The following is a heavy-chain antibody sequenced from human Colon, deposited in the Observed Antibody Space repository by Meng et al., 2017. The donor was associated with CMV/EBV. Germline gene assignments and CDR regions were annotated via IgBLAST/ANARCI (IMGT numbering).Heavy chain of an antibody. Sequence: SIRSSTDYWGWIRQPPGKGLEWIGSIYYTGNTYYNPSLKSRVTISVDTSKNQFSLKLNSVTAADTAVYYCAREDSTGYYYVAYYFEYWGQGTLVTVSS. CDR2: IYYTGNT. D-gene: IGHD3-22*01. CDR3: AREDSTGYYYVAYYFEY. V-gene: IGHV4-39*01. J-gene: IGHJ4*02. CDR1: SIRSSTDY.